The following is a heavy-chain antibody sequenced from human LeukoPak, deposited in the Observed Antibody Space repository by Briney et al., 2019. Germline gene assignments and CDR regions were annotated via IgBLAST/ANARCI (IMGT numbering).Heavy chain of an antibody. Sequence: KPSETLSLTCTVSGGSISSYYWSWIRQPPGKGLEWIGYIYYSGSTNYNPSLRSRVTISVDTSKNQFSLKLSSVTAADTAVYYCARTLYSSSSLYYYYGIDVWGQGTTVTVSS. CDR3: ARTLYSSSSLYYYYGIDV. V-gene: IGHV4-59*01. CDR2: IYYSGST. CDR1: GGSISSYY. J-gene: IGHJ6*02. D-gene: IGHD6-6*01.